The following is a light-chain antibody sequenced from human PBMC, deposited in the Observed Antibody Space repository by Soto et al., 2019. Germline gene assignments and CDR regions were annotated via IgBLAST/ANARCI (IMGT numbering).Light chain of an antibody. CDR2: AAS. CDR1: QRISKW. CDR3: QQTYSIPPWT. J-gene: IGKJ1*01. V-gene: IGKV1-12*01. Sequence: DIQMTQSPSIVSASVGDRVSITCRASQRISKWLAWYQQKPGKAPKLLIYAASSLQSGVPSRFSGSGSGTDFTLTITSLQPEDFATYYCQQTYSIPPWTFGQGTKVDI.